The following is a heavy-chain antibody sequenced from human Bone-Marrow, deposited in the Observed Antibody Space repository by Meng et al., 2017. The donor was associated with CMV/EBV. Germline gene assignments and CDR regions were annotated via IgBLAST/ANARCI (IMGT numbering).Heavy chain of an antibody. CDR2: IYYSGST. V-gene: IGHV4-39*07. J-gene: IGHJ6*02. Sequence: SETLSLTCTVSGGSISSSSYYWGWIRQPPGKGLEWIGSIYYSGSTYYNPSLRSRVTISVDTSKNQFSLKLSSVTAADTAVYYCARGKGVFGVVMSRSYYYYGMDVWGQGTTVTVSS. D-gene: IGHD3-3*01. CDR1: GGSISSSSYY. CDR3: ARGKGVFGVVMSRSYYYYGMDV.